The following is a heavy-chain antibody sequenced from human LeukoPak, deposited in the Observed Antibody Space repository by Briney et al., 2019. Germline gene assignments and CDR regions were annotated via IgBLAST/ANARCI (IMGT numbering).Heavy chain of an antibody. Sequence: GGSLRLSCAASGFTFSSYAMTWVRQAPGKGLEWVSSISGSGGSTYYADSVKGWFTISRDNSKNTLYMQMNSLRAEDTAVYYCAKDVGNYYDSSGYLRTMPFGHWGQGTLVTVSS. CDR3: AKDVGNYYDSSGYLRTMPFGH. V-gene: IGHV3-23*01. CDR2: ISGSGGST. CDR1: GFTFSSYA. D-gene: IGHD3-22*01. J-gene: IGHJ4*02.